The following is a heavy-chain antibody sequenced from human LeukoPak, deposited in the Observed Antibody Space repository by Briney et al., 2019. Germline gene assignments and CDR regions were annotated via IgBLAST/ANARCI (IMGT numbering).Heavy chain of an antibody. CDR1: GGSLSGYY. CDR2: INHSGST. CDR3: ARRRYRSYYFDY. D-gene: IGHD5-18*01. Sequence: KPSETLSLTCAVYGGSLSGYYWSWIRQPPGKGLAWIGEINHSGSTNYNPSLKSRVTISVDTSKNQFSLKLSSVSAADTAVYYCARRRYRSYYFDYWGQGTLVTVSS. J-gene: IGHJ4*02. V-gene: IGHV4-34*01.